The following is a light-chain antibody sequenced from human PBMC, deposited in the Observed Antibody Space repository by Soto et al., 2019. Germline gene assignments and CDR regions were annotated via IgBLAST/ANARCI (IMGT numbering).Light chain of an antibody. CDR2: KAS. CDR1: QSISNW. V-gene: IGKV1-5*03. Sequence: DIQMTQSPSTLYASVGDRVTITCRASQSISNWLAWYQQKPGKAPKVLIYKASTLESGVPSRFSGSGSGTEFTLTISSLQPDDFATYYCQQYHSYSHTFGQGTKLEIK. J-gene: IGKJ2*01. CDR3: QQYHSYSHT.